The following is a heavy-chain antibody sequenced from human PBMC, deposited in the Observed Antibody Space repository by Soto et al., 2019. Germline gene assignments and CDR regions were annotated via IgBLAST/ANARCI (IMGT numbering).Heavy chain of an antibody. CDR3: ARDPGFGVVVNNVGY. V-gene: IGHV3-48*01. Sequence: EVQLVESGGGLVQPGGSLRLSCAASGFTFSSYSMNWVRQAPGKGLEWVSYISSRSSTIYYADSVKGRFTISRDNAKNSLYLQMNSLRAEDTAVYYCARDPGFGVVVNNVGYWGQGTLVTVSS. CDR1: GFTFSSYS. D-gene: IGHD3-22*01. CDR2: ISSRSSTI. J-gene: IGHJ4*02.